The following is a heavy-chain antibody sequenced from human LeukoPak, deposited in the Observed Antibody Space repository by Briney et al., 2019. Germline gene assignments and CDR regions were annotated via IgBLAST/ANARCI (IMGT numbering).Heavy chain of an antibody. J-gene: IGHJ5*01. CDR1: AYSITSGNW. V-gene: IGHV4-28*01. CDR3: VKKVAGVAWFDS. CDR2: IYYSGST. D-gene: IGHD7-27*01. Sequence: PSETLSLTCGVSAYSITSGNWWAWIRQPPGKGLEWIGYIYYSGSTHYNPSLKSRVTMSVDTAKNQFSLKLSSVTAVDTAVYYCVKKVAGVAWFDSWGQGTLVTVSS.